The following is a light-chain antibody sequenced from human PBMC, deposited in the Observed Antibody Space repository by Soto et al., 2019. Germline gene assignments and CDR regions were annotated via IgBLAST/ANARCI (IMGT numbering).Light chain of an antibody. Sequence: EIVMTQSPATLSVSPGERATLSCRASQSVSSEIVWYQQKPGQPPRLLIYGASTRATGIPARFSGSGSGTEFTLSISSLQSEDFAVYYCQQYNNWPRTFGQGTKVEMK. CDR2: GAS. CDR1: QSVSSE. V-gene: IGKV3-15*01. J-gene: IGKJ1*01. CDR3: QQYNNWPRT.